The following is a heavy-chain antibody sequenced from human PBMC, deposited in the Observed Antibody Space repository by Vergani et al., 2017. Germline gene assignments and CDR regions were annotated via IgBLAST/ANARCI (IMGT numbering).Heavy chain of an antibody. CDR1: GLPVSGFAFNTYA. D-gene: IGHD4-17*01. J-gene: IGHJ4*02. V-gene: IGHV3-23*04. Sequence: RLVQSGGGLAHPGGSLRLSCAASGLPVSGFAFNTYAMIWGRQVPGKGLEWVSGISATGDENIDYADSVKGQFTISRDNTKSTLFMQMNGVTSGDTAIYYCAHCGNGDSRLPVYWGQGTLVAVSS. CDR2: ISATGDEN. CDR3: AHCGNGDSRLPVY.